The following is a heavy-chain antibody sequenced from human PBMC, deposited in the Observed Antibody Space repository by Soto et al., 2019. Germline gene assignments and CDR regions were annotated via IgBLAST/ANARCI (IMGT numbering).Heavy chain of an antibody. CDR3: ARDSVAARPEVWFDP. D-gene: IGHD6-6*01. CDR2: IAYDGRNK. J-gene: IGHJ5*02. Sequence: PGGSLRLSCASSGFTFSSYAMRWVRQAPGKGLEWGAVIAYDGRNKYYADSVKGRFTISRDNSKNTLYLQMNSIRAQATALYYCARDSVAARPEVWFDPWGQSILVTVS. CDR1: GFTFSSYA. V-gene: IGHV3-30*04.